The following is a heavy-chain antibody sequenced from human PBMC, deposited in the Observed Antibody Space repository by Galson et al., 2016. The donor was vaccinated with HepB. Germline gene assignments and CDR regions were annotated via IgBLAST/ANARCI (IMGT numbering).Heavy chain of an antibody. Sequence: SVKVSCKASGDTFSSYVFSWVRQAPGQGLEWMGGITPIFATAKYAQTFQGRATITADKSTSTAHMELSSLRFEDTAVYYCARVGARYYDSSGYETGADYFDYWGQGTLVTVSS. V-gene: IGHV1-69*06. J-gene: IGHJ4*02. CDR3: ARVGARYYDSSGYETGADYFDY. CDR2: ITPIFATA. CDR1: GDTFSSYV. D-gene: IGHD3-22*01.